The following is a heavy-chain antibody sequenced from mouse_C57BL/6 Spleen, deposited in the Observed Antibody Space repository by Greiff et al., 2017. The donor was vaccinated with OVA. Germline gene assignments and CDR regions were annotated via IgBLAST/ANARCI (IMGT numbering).Heavy chain of an antibody. J-gene: IGHJ3*01. Sequence: QVQLQQPGAELVKPGASVKLSCKASGYTFTSYWMQWVKQRPGQGLEWIGEIDPSDSYTNYNQKFKGKATLTVDTSSSTAYMQLSSLTSEDSAVYYGARPYYSNYERFAYWGQGTLVTVSA. CDR1: GYTFTSYW. D-gene: IGHD2-5*01. CDR3: ARPYYSNYERFAY. V-gene: IGHV1-50*01. CDR2: IDPSDSYT.